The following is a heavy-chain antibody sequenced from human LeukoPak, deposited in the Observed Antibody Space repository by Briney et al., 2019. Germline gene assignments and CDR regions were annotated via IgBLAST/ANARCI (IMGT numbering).Heavy chain of an antibody. CDR3: ARGPNSNWSGLDF. J-gene: IGHJ4*02. D-gene: IGHD6-6*01. CDR2: ITNDGSST. Sequence: GGSLRLPCAASGLTFSSHWMHWVRQAPGKGLVWVSRITNDGSSTTYADSVKGRFTISRDNAKNMLYLQVNSLRAEDTAVYYCARGPNSNWSGLDFWGQGTLLTVSS. CDR1: GLTFSSHW. V-gene: IGHV3-74*01.